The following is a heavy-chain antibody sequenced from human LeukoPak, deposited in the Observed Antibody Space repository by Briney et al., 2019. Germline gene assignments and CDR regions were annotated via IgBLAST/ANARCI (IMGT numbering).Heavy chain of an antibody. CDR2: INHSGST. CDR3: ARAIDGYTNKDWFDP. V-gene: IGHV4-34*01. J-gene: IGHJ5*02. Sequence: SETLSLTCAVYGGSFSGYYWSWIRQPPGKGLEWIGEINHSGSTNYNPSLKSRVTISVDTSKNQFSLKLTSVAAADTAVYYCARAIDGYTNKDWFDPWGQGTLVTVSS. D-gene: IGHD5-24*01. CDR1: GGSFSGYY.